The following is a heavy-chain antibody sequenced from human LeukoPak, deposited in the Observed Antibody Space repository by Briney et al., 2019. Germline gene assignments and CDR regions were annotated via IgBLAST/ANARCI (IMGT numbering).Heavy chain of an antibody. D-gene: IGHD5-18*01. CDR2: ISGSGGST. J-gene: IGHJ3*02. V-gene: IGHV3-23*01. Sequence: GGSLRLSCAASGFTFSSYAMSWVRQAPGKGLEWVSAISGSGGSTYYADSVKGRFTISRDNSKNTLYLQMNSLRAEDTAVYYCAKDEEYIYSYGADAFDIWGQGTMVTVSS. CDR1: GFTFSSYA. CDR3: AKDEEYIYSYGADAFDI.